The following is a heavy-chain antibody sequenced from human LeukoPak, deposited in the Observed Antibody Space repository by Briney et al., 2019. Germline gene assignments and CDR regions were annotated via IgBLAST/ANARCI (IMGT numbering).Heavy chain of an antibody. CDR1: GFTFSSYS. D-gene: IGHD4-17*01. J-gene: IGHJ4*02. CDR3: ARGTTGSFDY. V-gene: IGHV3-21*01. CDR2: ISSSSSYI. Sequence: GGSLRLSCAASGFTFSSYSMNWVRQAPGKGLEWVSSISSSSSYIYYADSVMGRFTISRDNAKNSLYLQMNSLRAEDTAVYYCARGTTGSFDYWGQGTLVTVSS.